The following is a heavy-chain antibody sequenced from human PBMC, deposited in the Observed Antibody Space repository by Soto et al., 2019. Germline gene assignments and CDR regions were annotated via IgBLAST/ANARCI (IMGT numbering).Heavy chain of an antibody. CDR3: AKDIPHGLEPSFGVVILGYMDV. Sequence: GGSLRLSCAASGFTFDDYAMHWVRQAPGKGLEWVSGISWNSGSIGYADSVKGRLTISRDNAKNSLYLQMNSLRAEDTALYYCAKDIPHGLEPSFGVVILGYMDVWGKGTTVTVSS. D-gene: IGHD3-3*01. CDR1: GFTFDDYA. V-gene: IGHV3-9*01. CDR2: ISWNSGSI. J-gene: IGHJ6*03.